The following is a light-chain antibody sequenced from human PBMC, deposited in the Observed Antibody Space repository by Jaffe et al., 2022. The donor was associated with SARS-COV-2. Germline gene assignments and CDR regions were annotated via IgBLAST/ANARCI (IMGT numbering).Light chain of an antibody. J-gene: IGKJ2*01. Sequence: EILMAQAPATLSVSPGERATLSCRASQRIASTLAWYQQKPGQTPRLLIYGASTRATGVPARFSGSGSGTEFSLTISSLQSEDFAVYFCQQYNDWPYTFGQGTKLDLK. CDR2: GAS. CDR1: QRIAST. V-gene: IGKV3-15*01. CDR3: QQYNDWPYT.